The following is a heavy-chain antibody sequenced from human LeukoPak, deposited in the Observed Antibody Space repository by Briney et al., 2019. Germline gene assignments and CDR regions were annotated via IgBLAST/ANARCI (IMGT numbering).Heavy chain of an antibody. CDR1: GFTFSSYA. CDR3: AKSTCSSTSCYQGEVYYYYMDV. Sequence: GGSLRLXCAASGFTFSSYAMSWIRQAPGKGLKWVSAISGSGGSTYYADSVKGRFTISRDNSKNTLYLQMNSLRAEDTAVYYCAKSTCSSTSCYQGEVYYYYMDVWGKGTTVTVSS. J-gene: IGHJ6*03. D-gene: IGHD2-2*01. CDR2: ISGSGGST. V-gene: IGHV3-23*01.